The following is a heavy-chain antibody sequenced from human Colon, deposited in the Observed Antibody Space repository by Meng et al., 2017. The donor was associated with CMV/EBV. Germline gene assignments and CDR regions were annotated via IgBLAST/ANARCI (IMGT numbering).Heavy chain of an antibody. CDR2: IYSGGSTT. V-gene: IGHV3-23*03. CDR3: GKQLAAAGLCIDY. D-gene: IGHD6-13*01. J-gene: IGHJ4*02. Sequence: GGSLRLSCAASGFTFSSYGMNWVRQAPGKGLEWVSVIYSGGSTTSYADSVKGRFTISRDNSRNMVYLQMNSLRAEDTAVYYCGKQLAAAGLCIDYWGQGTLVTVSS. CDR1: GFTFSSYG.